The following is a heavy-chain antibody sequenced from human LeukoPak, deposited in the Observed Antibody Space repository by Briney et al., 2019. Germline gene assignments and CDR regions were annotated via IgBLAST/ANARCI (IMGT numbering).Heavy chain of an antibody. Sequence: PGGSLRLSCAASGFTFSSSWMSWVRQAPGNGLEWVANIKQDGSEQYYVDSVKGRFTISRDNAKNSLYLQMNSLRAEDSAFYYCAREYCSGGTCYSPGYWGQGTLVTVSS. V-gene: IGHV3-7*03. CDR2: IKQDGSEQ. J-gene: IGHJ4*02. CDR1: GFTFSSSW. D-gene: IGHD2-15*01. CDR3: AREYCSGGTCYSPGY.